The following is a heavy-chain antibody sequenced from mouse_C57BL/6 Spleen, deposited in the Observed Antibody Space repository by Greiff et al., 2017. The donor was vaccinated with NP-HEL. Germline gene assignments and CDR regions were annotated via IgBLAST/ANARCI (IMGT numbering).Heavy chain of an antibody. D-gene: IGHD1-1*01. CDR2: IYPGDGDT. CDR1: GYAFSSSW. V-gene: IGHV1-82*01. Sequence: VKLQQSGPELVKPGASVKISCKASGYAFSSSWMNWVKQRPGKGLEWIGRIYPGDGDTNYNGKFKGKATLTADKSSSTAYMQLSSLTSEDSAVYFCARSRITTVVGAMDYWGQGTSVTVSS. J-gene: IGHJ4*01. CDR3: ARSRITTVVGAMDY.